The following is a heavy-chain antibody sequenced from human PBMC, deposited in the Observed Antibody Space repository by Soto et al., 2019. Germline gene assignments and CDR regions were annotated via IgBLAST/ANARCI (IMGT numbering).Heavy chain of an antibody. CDR2: IYSGGST. D-gene: IGHD4-17*01. Sequence: GGSLRLSCAASGFTVSSNYMSWVRQAPGKGLEWVSVIYSGGSTYYADSVKGRFTISRHNSKNTLYLQMNSLRAEDTAVYYCARDLFYGDTRPYYMDVWGKGTTVTVSS. V-gene: IGHV3-53*04. CDR3: ARDLFYGDTRPYYMDV. CDR1: GFTVSSNY. J-gene: IGHJ6*03.